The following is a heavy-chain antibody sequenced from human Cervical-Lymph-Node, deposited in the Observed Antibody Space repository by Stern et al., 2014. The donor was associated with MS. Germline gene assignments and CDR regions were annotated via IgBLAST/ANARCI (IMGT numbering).Heavy chain of an antibody. Sequence: QLQLQESGPGLVKPSQTLSLTCTVSGGSISGSDYYWTWIRQHPEKGLEWFGYIHYTGRTYYNPSLKSRITISIDTSKRQFSLKLTSVTAADTAVYYCATGYSNNKFDYWGQGTLVTVSS. D-gene: IGHD2-15*01. CDR2: IHYTGRT. CDR3: ATGYSNNKFDY. J-gene: IGHJ4*02. CDR1: GGSISGSDYY. V-gene: IGHV4-31*03.